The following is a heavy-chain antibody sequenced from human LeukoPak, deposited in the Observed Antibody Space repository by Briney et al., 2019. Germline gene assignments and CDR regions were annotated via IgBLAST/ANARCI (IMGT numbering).Heavy chain of an antibody. Sequence: KASETLSLTCTVSGGSVSSGNYFWSWIRQPPGKGLEWIGYIYYSGSTNYNPSLKSRVTISVDTSKNQFSLKLSSVTAADTAVYYCARDQRYYYDSSGYHNWFDPWGQGTLVTVSS. V-gene: IGHV4-61*01. CDR1: GGSVSSGNYF. CDR2: IYYSGST. D-gene: IGHD3-22*01. J-gene: IGHJ5*02. CDR3: ARDQRYYYDSSGYHNWFDP.